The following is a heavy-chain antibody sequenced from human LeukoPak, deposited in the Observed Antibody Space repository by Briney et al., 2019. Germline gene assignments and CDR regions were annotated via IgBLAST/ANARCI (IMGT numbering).Heavy chain of an antibody. D-gene: IGHD6-19*01. Sequence: GGSLRLSCAASGFTFSDYAMHWVRQAPGKGLEWVAIVSYDGISKFYADSVKGRFTISRDNSKNTMYLQMNSLRPDDTAVYYCAREAAWLVRARNRSFDYWGQGTLVVVSS. CDR3: AREAAWLVRARNRSFDY. J-gene: IGHJ4*02. CDR2: VSYDGISK. V-gene: IGHV3-30*04. CDR1: GFTFSDYA.